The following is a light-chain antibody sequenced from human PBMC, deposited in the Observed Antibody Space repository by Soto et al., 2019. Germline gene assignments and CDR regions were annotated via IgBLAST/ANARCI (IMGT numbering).Light chain of an antibody. J-gene: IGKJ1*01. CDR1: QSVSSSY. CDR3: KKHGSSPGT. CDR2: GAS. Sequence: EIVLTQSPGTLSLSPGERATLSCRASQSVSSSYLAWYQQKPGQAPRLLIYGASSRATGIPDRFSGSGSGTDFTLTISRLEPEDFAVYYCKKHGSSPGTFGQGTKVEIK. V-gene: IGKV3-20*01.